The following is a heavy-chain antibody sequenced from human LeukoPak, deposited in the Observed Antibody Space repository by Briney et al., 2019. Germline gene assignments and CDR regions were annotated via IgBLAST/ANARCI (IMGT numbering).Heavy chain of an antibody. CDR3: ASYSNYALDAFDI. CDR2: IYYSGGT. D-gene: IGHD4-11*01. J-gene: IGHJ3*02. Sequence: SQTLSLTCTVSGGSISSGGYYWSWIRQHPGKGLEWIGYIYYSGGTYYNPSLKSRVTISVDTSKNQFSLKLSSVTAADTAVYYCASYSNYALDAFDIWGQGTMVTVSS. CDR1: GGSISSGGYY. V-gene: IGHV4-31*03.